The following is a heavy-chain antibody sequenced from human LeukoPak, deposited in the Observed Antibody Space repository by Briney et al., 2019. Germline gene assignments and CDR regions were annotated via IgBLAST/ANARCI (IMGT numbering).Heavy chain of an antibody. CDR1: GFTFSSYS. V-gene: IGHV4-34*08. J-gene: IGHJ4*02. D-gene: IGHD6-19*01. Sequence: GSLRLSCAASGFTFSSYSMNWVRQAPGKGLEWIGEINHSGGTNYNPSLKSRVTISVDTPKNQFSLKLNSVTAADTAVYYCATERRYSSGRWDYYFDYWGQGTLVTVSS. CDR3: ATERRYSSGRWDYYFDY. CDR2: INHSGGT.